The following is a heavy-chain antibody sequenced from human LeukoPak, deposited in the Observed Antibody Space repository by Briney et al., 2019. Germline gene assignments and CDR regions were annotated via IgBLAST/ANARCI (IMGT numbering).Heavy chain of an antibody. CDR3: ARAPVSAVIDTHFDY. CDR1: GGSFSGYY. D-gene: IGHD3-16*02. V-gene: IGHV4-34*01. Sequence: PSETLSLTCAVYGGSFSGYYWSWIRQPPGKGLEWIGEINHSGSTNYNPSLKSRVTISVDTSKNQFSLKLSSVTAADTALYYCARAPVSAVIDTHFDYWGQGTLVTVSS. J-gene: IGHJ4*02. CDR2: INHSGST.